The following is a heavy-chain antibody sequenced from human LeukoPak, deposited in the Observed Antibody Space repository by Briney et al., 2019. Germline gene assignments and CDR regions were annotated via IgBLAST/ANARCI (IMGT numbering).Heavy chain of an antibody. V-gene: IGHV3-23*01. CDR2: ISGSGGST. Sequence: GGSLRLSCAASGFTFSSYAMSWVRQAPGKGLEWVSAISGSGGSTCYADSVKGRFTISRDNSKNTLYLQMNSLRAEDTAVYYCAKDRRAYSSSWYRNWGQGTLVTVSS. D-gene: IGHD6-13*01. J-gene: IGHJ4*02. CDR3: AKDRRAYSSSWYRN. CDR1: GFTFSSYA.